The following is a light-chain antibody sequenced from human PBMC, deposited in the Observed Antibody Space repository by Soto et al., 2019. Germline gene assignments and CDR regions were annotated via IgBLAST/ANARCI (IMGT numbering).Light chain of an antibody. CDR1: QSLSSS. Sequence: PGERAPLSCRASQSLSSSFAWYQQKPGQAPRVLIYDTSSRATGIPARFSGSGSGTDFTLTISSLEPEDSAVYYCHQRSNWWTFGQGTKVDIK. CDR2: DTS. CDR3: HQRSNWWT. J-gene: IGKJ1*01. V-gene: IGKV3-11*01.